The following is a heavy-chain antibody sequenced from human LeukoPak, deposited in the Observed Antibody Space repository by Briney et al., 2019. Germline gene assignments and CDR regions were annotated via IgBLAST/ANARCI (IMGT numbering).Heavy chain of an antibody. CDR2: ISYDGSNK. V-gene: IGHV3-30*18. J-gene: IGHJ6*02. CDR1: GFTFSSYG. Sequence: GGSLRLSCAASGFTFSSYGMHWVRQAPGKGLEWVAVISYDGSNKYYADSVKGRFTISRDNSKNTLYLQMNSLRAEDTAVYYCAKDSAGIQLILYYYYGMDVWGQGTTVIVSS. D-gene: IGHD5-18*01. CDR3: AKDSAGIQLILYYYYGMDV.